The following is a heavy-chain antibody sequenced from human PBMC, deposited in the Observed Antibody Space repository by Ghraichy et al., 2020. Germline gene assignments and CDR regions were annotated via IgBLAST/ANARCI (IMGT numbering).Heavy chain of an antibody. CDR1: GFTFSSYA. CDR2: ISGSGGST. D-gene: IGHD6-19*01. V-gene: IGHV3-23*01. CDR3: AKDDSSGFGTFDY. J-gene: IGHJ4*02. Sequence: GKSLNISCAASGFTFSSYAMSWVRQAPGKGLEWVSAISGSGGSTYYADSVKGRFTISRDNSKNTLYLQMNSLRAEDMAVYYCAKDDSSGFGTFDYWGQGTLVTVSS.